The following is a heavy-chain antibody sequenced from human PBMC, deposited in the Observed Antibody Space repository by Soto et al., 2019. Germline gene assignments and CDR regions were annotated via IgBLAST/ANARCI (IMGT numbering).Heavy chain of an antibody. D-gene: IGHD6-19*01. CDR1: GFTFSSYA. CDR2: ISGSGGST. CDR3: AKDERGSSGPPGY. J-gene: IGHJ4*02. V-gene: IGHV3-23*01. Sequence: EVQLLESGGGLVQPGGSLRLSCAASGFTFSSYAMSWVRQAPGKGLEWVSAISGSGGSTFYADSVKGRFTISRDNSKNTLYLQMNSLRAEDTAVYYCAKDERGSSGPPGYWGQGTLVTVSS.